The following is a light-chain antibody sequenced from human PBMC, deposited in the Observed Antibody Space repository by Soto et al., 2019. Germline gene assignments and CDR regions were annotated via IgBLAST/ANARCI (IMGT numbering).Light chain of an antibody. V-gene: IGLV1-51*01. Sequence: QSVLTQPPSVSAAPGQKATISCSGSSSNIGGSSVSWYQQLPGTAPKLLIYDDNKRPSGIPDRFSGSKSGTSATLGITGFQTGDEADYYCGSWDSSLSAYVFGTGTKVTVL. CDR2: DDN. CDR3: GSWDSSLSAYV. CDR1: SSNIGGSS. J-gene: IGLJ1*01.